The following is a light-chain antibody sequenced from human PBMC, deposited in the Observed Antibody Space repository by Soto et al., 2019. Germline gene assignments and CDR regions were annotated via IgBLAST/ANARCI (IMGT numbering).Light chain of an antibody. CDR3: EQYNSYWR. CDR1: QSISSW. V-gene: IGKV1-5*03. CDR2: KAS. Sequence: DIQRTQSPCTRAVSGESVVTVTCRASQSISSWLAWYQQKPGKAPKLLIYKASILENEVPPRFSGSGYGTEVTLILSSLQRDDFATYYCEQYNSYWRFAQGTKVDIK. J-gene: IGKJ1*01.